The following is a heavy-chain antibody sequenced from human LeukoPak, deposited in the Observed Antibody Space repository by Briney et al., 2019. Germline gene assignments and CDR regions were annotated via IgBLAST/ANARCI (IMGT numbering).Heavy chain of an antibody. J-gene: IGHJ5*02. Sequence: ASVKVSCKASGYTFTGYYMHWVRQAPGQGLEWMGRINPNSGGTNYAQKFQGRVTMTRDTSISTAYMELSRLRSDDTAVYYCAREANYYDSSGYYYVPNWFDPWGQGTLVTVSS. D-gene: IGHD3-22*01. CDR3: AREANYYDSSGYYYVPNWFDP. V-gene: IGHV1-2*06. CDR1: GYTFTGYY. CDR2: INPNSGGT.